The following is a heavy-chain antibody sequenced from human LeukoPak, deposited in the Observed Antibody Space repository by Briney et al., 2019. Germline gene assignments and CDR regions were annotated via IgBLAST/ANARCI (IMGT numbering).Heavy chain of an antibody. Sequence: ASVKVSCKASGYTFTGYYMHWVRQAPGQGLEWMGWINPNSGGTNYAQKFQGRVTMTRDTSISTAYIELSRLRSDDTAVYYCARAAGGIRGYSYGTYFDYWGQGTLVTVSS. V-gene: IGHV1-2*02. CDR1: GYTFTGYY. J-gene: IGHJ4*02. CDR2: INPNSGGT. CDR3: ARAAGGIRGYSYGTYFDY. D-gene: IGHD5-18*01.